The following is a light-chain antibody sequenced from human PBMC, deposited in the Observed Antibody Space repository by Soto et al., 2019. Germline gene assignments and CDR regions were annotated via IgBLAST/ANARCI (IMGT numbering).Light chain of an antibody. V-gene: IGKV4-1*01. CDR3: KQYYSTPRK. CDR1: QSVFYSAKNKNF. Sequence: DIVMTQSPDSLAWSLGERATIHCKSSQSVFYSAKNKNFLAWYQQRPGQPPKLLFSWASTRESGVPARFSASGSGKDFTISIGSIQAEDVAVYYCKQYYSTPRKCGKGTKVDIK. J-gene: IGKJ1*01. CDR2: WAS.